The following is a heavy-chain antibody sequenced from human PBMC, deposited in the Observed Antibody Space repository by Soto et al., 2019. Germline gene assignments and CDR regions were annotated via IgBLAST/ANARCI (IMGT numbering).Heavy chain of an antibody. J-gene: IGHJ3*02. V-gene: IGHV1-18*04. D-gene: IGHD6-19*01. CDR3: ARDSYSSGWYGGDDAFDI. CDR1: GYTFTSYG. CDR2: ISAYNGNT. Sequence: QVPLVQSGAEVKKPGASVKVSCKASGYTFTSYGISWVRQAPGQGLEWMGWISAYNGNTNYAQKLQGRVTMTTDTSTSTAYMEPRSLRSDDTAVYYCARDSYSSGWYGGDDAFDIWGQGTMVTVSS.